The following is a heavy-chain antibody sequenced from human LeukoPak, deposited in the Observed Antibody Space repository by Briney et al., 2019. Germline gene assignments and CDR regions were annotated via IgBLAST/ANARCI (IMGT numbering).Heavy chain of an antibody. J-gene: IGHJ6*02. Sequence: GGSLRLSCAASAFTFSRYWMSWVRQAPGKGLEWVANIKQDGSVTYYVDSVKGRFTISRDNAKNSLHLQMNSLRAEDTAVYYCTRGRRRDPTGSSYYYGMDVWGQGTTVAVSS. D-gene: IGHD1-1*01. CDR1: AFTFSRYW. V-gene: IGHV3-7*03. CDR3: TRGRRRDPTGSSYYYGMDV. CDR2: IKQDGSVT.